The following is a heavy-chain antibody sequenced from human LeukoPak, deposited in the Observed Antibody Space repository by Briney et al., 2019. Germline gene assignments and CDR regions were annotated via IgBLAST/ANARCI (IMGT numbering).Heavy chain of an antibody. CDR2: IYRGGST. CDR1: GFIVSSNY. V-gene: IGHV3-53*01. D-gene: IGHD1-20*01. CDR3: ARDRGYNLNDALQY. J-gene: IGHJ4*02. Sequence: GGSLRLSCAASGFIVSSNYMSWVRQAPGKGLEWVSVIYRGGSTYYADSVKGRFTISRDSSKNTLFLQMDSLRAEDTAVYYCARDRGYNLNDALQYWGQGTLVTVSS.